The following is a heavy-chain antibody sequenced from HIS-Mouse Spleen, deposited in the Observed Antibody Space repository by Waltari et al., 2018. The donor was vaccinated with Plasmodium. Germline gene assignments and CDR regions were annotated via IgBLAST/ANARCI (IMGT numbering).Heavy chain of an antibody. CDR3: ASSWYWYLDL. Sequence: EVQLVESGGGLVRPGGSLRLHCAASGFTFSGDWMSWGRQAPGKGLEWVTNIKQEGSEKEYVACVKGRLPISRDNAKNSLYLQMNSLRAEDTAVYYCASSWYWYLDLWGRGTLVTVSS. CDR1: GFTFSGDW. D-gene: IGHD6-13*01. J-gene: IGHJ2*01. CDR2: IKQEGSEK. V-gene: IGHV3-7*01.